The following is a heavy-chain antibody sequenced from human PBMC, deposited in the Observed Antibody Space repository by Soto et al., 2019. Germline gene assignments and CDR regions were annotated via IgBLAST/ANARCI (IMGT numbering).Heavy chain of an antibody. CDR3: ARDHGTVLMVYASGMDV. J-gene: IGHJ6*02. V-gene: IGHV3-64*02. D-gene: IGHD2-8*01. CDR2: ISNSGDST. Sequence: GGSLRLSCAASGFTFNGFVMHWVRQAPGKGLEYVSAISNSGDSTYYADSVKGRFTISRDNSNNTLFLQMGSLTTDDTAVYYCARDHGTVLMVYASGMDVWGQGTTVTVSS. CDR1: GFTFNGFV.